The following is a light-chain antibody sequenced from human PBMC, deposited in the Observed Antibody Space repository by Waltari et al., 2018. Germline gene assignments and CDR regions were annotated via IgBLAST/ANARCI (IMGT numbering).Light chain of an antibody. J-gene: IGLJ2*01. CDR3: SSYTSSSTLV. V-gene: IGLV2-14*03. Sequence: QSALTQPASVSGSPGQALTIPCTGTSSDVGGYNYVSWYQQHPGKAPKLLIYDVSNRPSGVSNRFSGSKSGTTASLTISGLQAEDEADYYCSSYTSSSTLVFGGGTKLTVL. CDR2: DVS. CDR1: SSDVGGYNY.